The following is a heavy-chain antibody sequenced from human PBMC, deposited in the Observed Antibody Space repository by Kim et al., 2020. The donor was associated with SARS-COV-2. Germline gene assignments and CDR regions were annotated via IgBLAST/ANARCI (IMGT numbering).Heavy chain of an antibody. D-gene: IGHD3-10*01. V-gene: IGHV4-59*01. CDR3: AMGGLWFGLDP. Sequence: SETLSLTCTVSGGSISSYYWSWIRQPPGKGLEWIGYIYYSGSTNYSPSLKTRVTISLDTSKNQFSLKLTSVTAADTAVYYCAMGGLWFGLDPWGQGTLVTVSS. CDR1: GGSISSYY. CDR2: IYYSGST. J-gene: IGHJ5*02.